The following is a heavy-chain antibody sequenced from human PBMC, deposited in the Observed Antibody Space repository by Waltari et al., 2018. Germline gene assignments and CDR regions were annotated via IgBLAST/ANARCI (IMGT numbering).Heavy chain of an antibody. Sequence: QLQLQESGPGLVKPSETLSLTCTVSGGSISSSSYYWGWIRQPPGKGLEWIGSIYYSGSTYYNPALKSRVTISGDTSKNQFSLKLSSVTAADTAVYYCARHLYGDHYYFDYWGQGTLVTVSS. D-gene: IGHD4-17*01. J-gene: IGHJ4*02. V-gene: IGHV4-39*01. CDR3: ARHLYGDHYYFDY. CDR2: IYYSGST. CDR1: GGSISSSSYY.